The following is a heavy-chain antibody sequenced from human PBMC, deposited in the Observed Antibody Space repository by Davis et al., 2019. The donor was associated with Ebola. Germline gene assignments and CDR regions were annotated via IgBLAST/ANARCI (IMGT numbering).Heavy chain of an antibody. Sequence: GGSLRLSCAASGFTFSSYGMNWVRQAPGKGLEWVSSISSSSSYIYYADSVKGRFTISRDNSKNTLYLQMNSLRAEDTAVYYCARDEVVVEVAATWDYWGQGTLVSVSS. D-gene: IGHD2-15*01. CDR3: ARDEVVVEVAATWDY. V-gene: IGHV3-21*01. J-gene: IGHJ4*02. CDR2: ISSSSSYI. CDR1: GFTFSSYG.